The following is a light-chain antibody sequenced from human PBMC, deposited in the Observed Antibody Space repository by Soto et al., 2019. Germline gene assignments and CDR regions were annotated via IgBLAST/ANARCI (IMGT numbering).Light chain of an antibody. CDR2: SAS. Sequence: EIVMSQSPGTLSVSPGDRATLSCRASQSISTNLAWFQQKPGQAPRLIIYSASIRATGIPARFSGSGSGTEFTLTISSLHSEDFAVYYCQQFNDWPLTFGGGTKGEIK. J-gene: IGKJ4*01. CDR1: QSISTN. V-gene: IGKV3-15*01. CDR3: QQFNDWPLT.